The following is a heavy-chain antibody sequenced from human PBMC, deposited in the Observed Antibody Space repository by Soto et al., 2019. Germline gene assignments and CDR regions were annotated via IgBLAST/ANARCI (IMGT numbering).Heavy chain of an antibody. CDR1: GGSISSGGYS. D-gene: IGHD4-17*01. V-gene: IGHV4-30-2*01. CDR3: CRGDYANAFYI. Sequence: SETLSLTCAVSGGSISSGGYSWNWIRQPPGKGLEWIGNIYHSGSTYYNASLKSRVTISVDRSKNQFSLKLSSVTAADTAVYYCCRGDYANAFYIWGQGTMVPVSS. J-gene: IGHJ3*02. CDR2: IYHSGST.